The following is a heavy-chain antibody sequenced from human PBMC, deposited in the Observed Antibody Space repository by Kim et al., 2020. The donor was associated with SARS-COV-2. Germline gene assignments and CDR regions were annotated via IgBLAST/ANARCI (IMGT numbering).Heavy chain of an antibody. CDR3: ARDLSGIAAALTDYYYGMDV. CDR1: GFTVSSNY. J-gene: IGHJ6*02. D-gene: IGHD6-13*01. Sequence: GGSLRLSCAASGFTVSSNYMSWVRQAPGKGLEWVSVIYSGGSTYYADSVKGRFTISRDNSKNTLYLQMNSLRAEDTAVYYCARDLSGIAAALTDYYYGMDVWGQGTTVTVSS. V-gene: IGHV3-66*01. CDR2: IYSGGST.